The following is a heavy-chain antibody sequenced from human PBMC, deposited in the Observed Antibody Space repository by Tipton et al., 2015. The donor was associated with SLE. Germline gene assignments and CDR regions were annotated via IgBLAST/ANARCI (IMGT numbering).Heavy chain of an antibody. J-gene: IGHJ4*02. V-gene: IGHV4-34*01. Sequence: TLSLTCAVYGGSFSGYYWSWIRQPPGKGLEWIGEINHSGSTNYNPSLKSRVTISVDTSKNQFSLKLSSVTAADTAVYYCARESSWDPLLDYWGQGTLVTVSS. CDR2: INHSGST. CDR1: GGSFSGYY. CDR3: ARESSWDPLLDY. D-gene: IGHD6-13*01.